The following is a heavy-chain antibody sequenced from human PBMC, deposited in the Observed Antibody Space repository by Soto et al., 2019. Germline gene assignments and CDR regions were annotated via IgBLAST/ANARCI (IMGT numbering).Heavy chain of an antibody. Sequence: NPSETLSLTCAVYGGSFSGYYWSWIRQPPGKGLEWIGEINHSGSTNYNPSLKSRVTISVDTSKNQFSLKLSSVTAADTAVYYCASSRVATINFDYWGQGTLVTVSS. J-gene: IGHJ4*02. D-gene: IGHD5-12*01. CDR1: GGSFSGYY. CDR2: INHSGST. V-gene: IGHV4-34*01. CDR3: ASSRVATINFDY.